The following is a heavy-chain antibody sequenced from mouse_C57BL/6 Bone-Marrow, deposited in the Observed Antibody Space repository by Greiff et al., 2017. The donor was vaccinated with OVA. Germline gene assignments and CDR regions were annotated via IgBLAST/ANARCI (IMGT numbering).Heavy chain of an antibody. CDR1: GYTFTSYW. CDR2: IYPSDSET. D-gene: IGHD1-1*01. CDR3: ARNYGSSYYCDY. J-gene: IGHJ2*01. Sequence: QVQLQQPGAELVRPGSSVKLSCKASGYTFTSYWMDWVKQRPGQGLEWIGNIYPSDSETHYNQKFKDKATLTVDKSSSTAYMQLSSLTSEDSAVYYCARNYGSSYYCDYWGQGTTLTVSS. V-gene: IGHV1-61*01.